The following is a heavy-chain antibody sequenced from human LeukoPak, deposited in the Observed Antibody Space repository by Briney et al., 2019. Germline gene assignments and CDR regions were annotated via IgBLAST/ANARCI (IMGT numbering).Heavy chain of an antibody. CDR3: ARGGSSSSLRLYNWFDP. V-gene: IGHV3-13*04. J-gene: IGHJ5*02. CDR1: GFTFSSYD. CDR2: IGTAGDT. Sequence: GGSLRLSCAASGFTFSSYDMHWVRQATGKGLEWVSAIGTAGDTYYPGSVTGRFTISRENAKNSLYLQMNSLRAGDTAVYYCARGGSSSSLRLYNWFDPWGQGTLVSVSS. D-gene: IGHD6-13*01.